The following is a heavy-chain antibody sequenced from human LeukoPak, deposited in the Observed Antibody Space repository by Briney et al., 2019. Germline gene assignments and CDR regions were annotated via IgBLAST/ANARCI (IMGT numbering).Heavy chain of an antibody. CDR1: GGSISSSSYY. Sequence: PSETLSLTCTVSGGSISSSSYYWGWIRQPPGKGLEWIGEVNQSGSTNYNPSLKSRVTISVDTSKNQFSLKLSSVTAADTAVYYCARNNKKWELLSIGVYMDVWGKGTTVTVSS. V-gene: IGHV4-39*07. CDR2: VNQSGST. J-gene: IGHJ6*03. D-gene: IGHD1-26*01. CDR3: ARNNKKWELLSIGVYMDV.